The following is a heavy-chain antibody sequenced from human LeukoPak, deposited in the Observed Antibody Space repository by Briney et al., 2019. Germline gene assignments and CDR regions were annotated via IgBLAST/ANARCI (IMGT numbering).Heavy chain of an antibody. D-gene: IGHD6-19*01. CDR1: GFTFSSYW. CDR2: IKQDGSEK. Sequence: PGGSLRLSCAASGFTFSSYWMSWVRQAPGKGLEWVANIKQDGSEKYYVDSMKGRFTISRDNAKNSLYPQMNSLRAEDTAVYYCARDRVAGTHDLWGQGTLVTVSS. CDR3: ARDRVAGTHDL. V-gene: IGHV3-7*01. J-gene: IGHJ4*02.